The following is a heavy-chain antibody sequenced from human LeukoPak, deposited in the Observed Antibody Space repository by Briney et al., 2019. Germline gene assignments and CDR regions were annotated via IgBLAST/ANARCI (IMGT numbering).Heavy chain of an antibody. Sequence: GASVKVSCKASGYTFTSYYIHWVRQAPGQGLDWMGLINPSGGSTTYAQNFQGRVSMTTDTSTSTVNMELSSLSSEDTALYYCARHGMDVWGQGTTVTVSS. CDR1: GYTFTSYY. V-gene: IGHV1-46*03. CDR2: INPSGGST. CDR3: ARHGMDV. J-gene: IGHJ6*02.